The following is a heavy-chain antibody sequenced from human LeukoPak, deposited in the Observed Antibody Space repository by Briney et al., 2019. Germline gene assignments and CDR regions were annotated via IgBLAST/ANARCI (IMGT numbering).Heavy chain of an antibody. J-gene: IGHJ6*02. D-gene: IGHD3-22*01. Sequence: GGSLRFSCAASGFTFSSYAMSWVRQAPGKGLEWVAVISYDGSNKYYADSVKGRFTISRDNSKNTLYLQMNSLRAEDTAVYYCAKDRVVVVTEDGMDVWGQGTTVTVSS. CDR1: GFTFSSYA. CDR2: ISYDGSNK. CDR3: AKDRVVVVTEDGMDV. V-gene: IGHV3-30*18.